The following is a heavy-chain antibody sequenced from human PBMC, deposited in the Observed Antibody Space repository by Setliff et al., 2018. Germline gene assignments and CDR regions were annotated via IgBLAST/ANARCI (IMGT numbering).Heavy chain of an antibody. V-gene: IGHV4-61*02. D-gene: IGHD3-9*01. Sequence: SETLSLTFTVSGGSITSGSFYWSWIRQPAGKKLEWIGRIHASGSPDYNPSFKSRVTISRDTSTNQFSLKRGSVTAADTAVYYCARERYFDWFFEDWGHGTLVTVSS. CDR1: GGSITSGSFY. CDR3: ARERYFDWFFED. CDR2: IHASGSP. J-gene: IGHJ4*01.